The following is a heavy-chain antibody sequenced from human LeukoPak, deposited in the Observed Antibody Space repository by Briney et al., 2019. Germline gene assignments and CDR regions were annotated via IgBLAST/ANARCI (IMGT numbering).Heavy chain of an antibody. CDR1: GGSISSYY. J-gene: IGHJ4*02. Sequence: KPSETLSLTCTVSGGSISSYYWSWIRQPPRKGLEWIGYIYYSGSTNYNPSLKSRVTISVDTSKNQFSLKLSSVTAADTAVYYCARNAYNYYGSGSYIDYWGQGTLVTVSS. V-gene: IGHV4-59*01. CDR2: IYYSGST. D-gene: IGHD3-10*01. CDR3: ARNAYNYYGSGSYIDY.